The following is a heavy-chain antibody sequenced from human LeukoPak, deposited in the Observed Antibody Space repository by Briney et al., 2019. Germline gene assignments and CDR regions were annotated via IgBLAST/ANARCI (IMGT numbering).Heavy chain of an antibody. CDR3: GRGRGWKLGLEDNDFDY. CDR1: GGSFSGYY. Sequence: PSETLTLTCAAYGGSFSGYYWSWIRQPPGKGLEWIGEINHSGSTNYNPSLKSRVNISVDTSKNQFSLKLSSVTAPDTGVYYCGRGRGWKLGLEDNDFDYWAREPWSPSPQ. J-gene: IGHJ4*02. CDR2: INHSGST. D-gene: IGHD6-6*01. V-gene: IGHV4-34*01.